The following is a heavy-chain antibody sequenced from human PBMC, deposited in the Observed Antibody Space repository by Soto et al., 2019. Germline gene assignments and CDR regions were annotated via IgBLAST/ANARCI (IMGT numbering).Heavy chain of an antibody. V-gene: IGHV1-8*01. D-gene: IGHD3-9*01. CDR1: GYTFTNYD. CDR3: ASWAGYSK. CDR2: MRPNNGNT. Sequence: QVQLVQSGAEVTKPGASVNVSCKASGYTFTNYDINWVRQATGQGLEWMGWMRPNNGNTGYAQKFHGRVTMTSNTSINTAYMELSSLRSEDTAVYYCASWAGYSKWGQGTLVTVSS. J-gene: IGHJ4*02.